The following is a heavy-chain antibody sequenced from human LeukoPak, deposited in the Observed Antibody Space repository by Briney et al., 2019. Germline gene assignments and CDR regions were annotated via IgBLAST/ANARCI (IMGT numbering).Heavy chain of an antibody. CDR3: ARDLFSYDSSGSWFDP. CDR1: GYTFTGYY. CDR2: INPNSGGT. V-gene: IGHV1-2*06. J-gene: IGHJ5*02. Sequence: ASVKVSCKASGYTFTGYYMHWVRQAPGQGLEWMGRINPNSGGTNYAQKFQGRVTMTRDTSISTAYMELSRPRSDDTAVYYCARDLFSYDSSGSWFDPWGQGTLVTVSS. D-gene: IGHD3-22*01.